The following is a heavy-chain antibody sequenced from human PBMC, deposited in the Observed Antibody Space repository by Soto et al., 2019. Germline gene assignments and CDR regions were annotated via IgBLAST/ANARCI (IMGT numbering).Heavy chain of an antibody. D-gene: IGHD1-1*01. CDR3: ARDWNAGIFDY. CDR2: IWYDAVGK. Sequence: QVQLVESGGGVVQPGMSLRLSCAASGFTFKNFAMHWVRQAAGKGLEWVAMIWYDAVGKYYADSVKGRFTISRDHSKDTLSLQMDSLTAEDTAVYYCARDWNAGIFDYWGQGTLVTVSS. V-gene: IGHV3-33*01. CDR1: GFTFKNFA. J-gene: IGHJ4*02.